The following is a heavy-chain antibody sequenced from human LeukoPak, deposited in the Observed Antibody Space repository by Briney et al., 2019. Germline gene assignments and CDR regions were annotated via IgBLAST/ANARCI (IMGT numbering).Heavy chain of an antibody. CDR1: GGSISSYY. Sequence: PSETLSLTCTVSGGSISSYYWSWIRQPPGKGLEWIGYIYYTGSTNYNPSLKSRVTISVDTSKNQFSLKLTSVTAADTAVYYCARRLPEELSGDWFDPWGQGTLVTVSS. D-gene: IGHD1-7*01. V-gene: IGHV4-59*08. CDR2: IYYTGST. J-gene: IGHJ5*02. CDR3: ARRLPEELSGDWFDP.